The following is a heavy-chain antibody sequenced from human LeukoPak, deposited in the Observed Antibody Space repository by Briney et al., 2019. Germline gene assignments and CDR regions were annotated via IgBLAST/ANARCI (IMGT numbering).Heavy chain of an antibody. CDR2: INHSGST. D-gene: IGHD5-12*01. CDR1: GGSFSGYY. J-gene: IGHJ4*02. CDR3: AREVATIGFDY. V-gene: IGHV4-34*01. Sequence: SETLSLTCAVYGGSFSGYYWSWIRQPPGKGLEWIGEINHSGSTNYNPSLKSRVTISVDTSKNQYSLKLSSVTAADTAVYYCAREVATIGFDYWGQGTLVTVSS.